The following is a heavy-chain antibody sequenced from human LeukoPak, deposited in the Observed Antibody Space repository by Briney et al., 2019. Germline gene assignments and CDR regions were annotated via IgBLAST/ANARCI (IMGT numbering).Heavy chain of an antibody. D-gene: IGHD6-19*01. Sequence: GRSLRLSCAASGFNFNYYPVHWVRQAPRKGLVWVAFISDNGSLKYYANSVKGRFTISRDNSKNTLYLQMNSLRGDDTAVYYCARGRSGSSPVLDYYMDVWGKGTTVTVSS. CDR1: GFNFNYYP. CDR2: ISDNGSLK. CDR3: ARGRSGSSPVLDYYMDV. V-gene: IGHV3-30*14. J-gene: IGHJ6*03.